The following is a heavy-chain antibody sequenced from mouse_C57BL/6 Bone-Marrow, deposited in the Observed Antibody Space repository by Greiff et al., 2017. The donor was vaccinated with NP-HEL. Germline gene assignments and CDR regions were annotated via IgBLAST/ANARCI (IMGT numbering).Heavy chain of an antibody. J-gene: IGHJ2*01. CDR1: GFTFSSYA. CDR3: ARDRRMVTYYFDY. V-gene: IGHV5-4*01. D-gene: IGHD2-3*01. Sequence: EVKVVESGGGLVKPGGSLKLSCAASGFTFSSYAMSWVRQTPEKRLEWVATISDGGSYTYYPDNVKGRFTISRDNAKNNLYLQMSHLKSEDTAMYYCARDRRMVTYYFDYWGQGTTLTVSS. CDR2: ISDGGSYT.